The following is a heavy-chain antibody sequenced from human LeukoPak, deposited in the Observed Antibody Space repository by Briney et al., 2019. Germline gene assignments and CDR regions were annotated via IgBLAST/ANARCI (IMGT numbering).Heavy chain of an antibody. Sequence: PSETLSLTCAVYGGSFSGYYWSWIRQPPGKGLEWIGEINHSGSTNYNPSLKSRVTISVDTSKNQFSLKLSSVTAADTAVYYCARRPPTGIAARADWYFDLWGRGTLVTVSS. CDR1: GGSFSGYY. J-gene: IGHJ2*01. V-gene: IGHV4-34*01. CDR3: ARRPPTGIAARADWYFDL. CDR2: INHSGST. D-gene: IGHD6-6*01.